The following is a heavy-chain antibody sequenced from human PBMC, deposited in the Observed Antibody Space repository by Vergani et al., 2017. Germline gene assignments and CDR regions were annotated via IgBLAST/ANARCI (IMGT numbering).Heavy chain of an antibody. CDR2: VDPEDGET. CDR1: GYTFTSYY. Sequence: VQLVQSGAEVKKPGASVKVSCKASGYTFTSYYMHWVRQAPGKGLEWMGLVDPEDGETIYAEKFQGRVTITADTSTDTAYMELSSLRSEDTAVYYCATGPYYDSSVHRFDYWGQGTLVTVSS. CDR3: ATGPYYDSSVHRFDY. V-gene: IGHV1-69-2*01. D-gene: IGHD3-22*01. J-gene: IGHJ4*02.